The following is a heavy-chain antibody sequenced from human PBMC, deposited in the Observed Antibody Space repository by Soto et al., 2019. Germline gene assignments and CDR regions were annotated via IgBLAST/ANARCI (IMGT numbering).Heavy chain of an antibody. Sequence: ASVKVSCKASGYTFTSYYMHWVRQAPGQGLEWMGIINPSGGSTSYAQKFQGRVTMTRDTSTSTVYMELSSLRSEDTAVYYCARGGLGYCSSTSCHRSYYYYGMDVWGQGTTVTVSS. CDR3: ARGGLGYCSSTSCHRSYYYYGMDV. V-gene: IGHV1-46*01. CDR2: INPSGGST. J-gene: IGHJ6*02. CDR1: GYTFTSYY. D-gene: IGHD2-2*02.